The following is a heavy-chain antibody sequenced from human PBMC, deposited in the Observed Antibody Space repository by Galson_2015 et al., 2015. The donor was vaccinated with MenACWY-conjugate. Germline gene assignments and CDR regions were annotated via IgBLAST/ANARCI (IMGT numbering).Heavy chain of an antibody. D-gene: IGHD3-10*01. CDR3: ARRDASGSYAFDL. CDR2: ITSDGLST. CDR1: GFTFSSYA. V-gene: IGHV3-74*01. J-gene: IGHJ3*01. Sequence: SLRLSCAASGFTFSSYAMNWVRQAPGKGLVWLSRITSDGLSTIYADSVKGRFTISRDNAKNTLYLQMNSLRAEGTAVYYCARRDASGSYAFDLWGQGTMVTVSS.